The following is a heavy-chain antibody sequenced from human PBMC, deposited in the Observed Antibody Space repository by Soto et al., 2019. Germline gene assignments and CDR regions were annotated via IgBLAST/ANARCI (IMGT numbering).Heavy chain of an antibody. CDR3: ARGRVPEYSSSSWYYHYGMDV. V-gene: IGHV1-8*01. CDR2: IDPNSGNT. CDR1: VYTCTSYD. J-gene: IGHJ6*02. Sequence: ASVKVSFKASVYTCTSYDINWLRHATGQGLEWMGWIDPNSGNTGYAQKFQGRVTMTRNTSISTAYMELSSLRSEDTAVYYRARGRVPEYSSSSWYYHYGMDVCAQGTTVTVSS. D-gene: IGHD6-6*01.